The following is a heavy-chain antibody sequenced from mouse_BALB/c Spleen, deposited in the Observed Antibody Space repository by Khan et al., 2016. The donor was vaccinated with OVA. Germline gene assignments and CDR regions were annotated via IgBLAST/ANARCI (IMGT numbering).Heavy chain of an antibody. CDR2: INTYIGEP. Sequence: QIQLVQSGPELKKPGETVKISCKASGYSFTNYVMNWVKQAPGKGLKWMGWINTYIGEPTYSDDFKGRFAFSLETSASTAYLQINNLKNEDTATYFGARGNRDCDYWGQGTTLTVSS. D-gene: IGHD2-1*01. CDR1: GYSFTNYV. CDR3: ARGNRDCDY. V-gene: IGHV9-3-1*01. J-gene: IGHJ2*01.